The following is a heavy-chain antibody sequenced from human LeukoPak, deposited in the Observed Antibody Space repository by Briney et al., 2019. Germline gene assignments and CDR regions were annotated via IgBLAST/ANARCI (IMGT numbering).Heavy chain of an antibody. D-gene: IGHD4-17*01. CDR3: AKDHDYGDYFDY. J-gene: IGHJ4*02. V-gene: IGHV3-9*01. CDR2: ISWNSGSI. CDR1: GFTFDDYA. Sequence: PGGSLRLSCAASGFTFDDYAMHWVRQAPGKGLEWVSGISWNSGSIGYADSVKGRFTISRDNAKNSLYLQMNSLRAEDTAVYYCAKDHDYGDYFDYWGQGTLVTVSS.